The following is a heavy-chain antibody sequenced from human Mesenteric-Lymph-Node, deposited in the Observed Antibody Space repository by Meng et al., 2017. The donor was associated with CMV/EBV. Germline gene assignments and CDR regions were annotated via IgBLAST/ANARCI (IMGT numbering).Heavy chain of an antibody. D-gene: IGHD4-23*01. Sequence: GESLKISCEASGFTFTTYVMIWVRQAPGKGLEWVSAISGDGRKTYFADSVKGRFTISRDSSKSTLYLQMNSLKAGDTAVYYCARDHSRSVVTPDRYYGMDVWGQGTTVTVSS. J-gene: IGHJ6*02. CDR2: ISGDGRKT. V-gene: IGHV3-23*01. CDR1: GFTFTTYV. CDR3: ARDHSRSVVTPDRYYGMDV.